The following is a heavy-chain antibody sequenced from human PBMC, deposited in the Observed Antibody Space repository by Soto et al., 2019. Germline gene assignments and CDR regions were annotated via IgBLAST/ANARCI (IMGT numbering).Heavy chain of an antibody. Sequence: SVNVSCKASGYTFTGYYMHWVRQAPGQGLEWMGWINPNSGGTNYAQKFQGWVTMTRDTSISTAYMELSRLRSDDTAVYYCAREIAAAGSYGMDVWGQGTTVTVSS. D-gene: IGHD6-13*01. J-gene: IGHJ6*02. CDR1: GYTFTGYY. CDR3: AREIAAAGSYGMDV. CDR2: INPNSGGT. V-gene: IGHV1-2*04.